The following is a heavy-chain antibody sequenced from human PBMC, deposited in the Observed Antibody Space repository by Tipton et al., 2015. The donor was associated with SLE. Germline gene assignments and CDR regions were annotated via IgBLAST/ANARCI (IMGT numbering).Heavy chain of an antibody. CDR3: ATASLTPGHGTFY. CDR2: ISTNTGNP. Sequence: QVQLVQSGAEVKKPGASVKVSCKASGYTFTSYGISWVRQAPGQGLEWMGWISTNTGNPTYAQGSTGRFVFSLDTSVSTAYLHITSLKAEDTAVYYCATASLTPGHGTFYWGQGTPVTVSS. D-gene: IGHD1-14*01. V-gene: IGHV7-4-1*02. J-gene: IGHJ4*02. CDR1: GYTFTSYG.